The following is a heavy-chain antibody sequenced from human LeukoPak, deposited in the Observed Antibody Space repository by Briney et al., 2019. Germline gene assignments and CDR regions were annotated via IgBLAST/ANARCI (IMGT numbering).Heavy chain of an antibody. CDR3: ATLTGYSSESWFDP. D-gene: IGHD3-9*01. J-gene: IGHJ5*02. CDR2: IYYTGST. Sequence: SETLSLTCTVSGGSISSYYWSWIRQPPGKGLEWIGYIYYTGSTNYNPSLKSRVTISVDASKNQFSLKLSSVTAADTAVYYCATLTGYSSESWFDPWGQGILVTVSS. CDR1: GGSISSYY. V-gene: IGHV4-59*01.